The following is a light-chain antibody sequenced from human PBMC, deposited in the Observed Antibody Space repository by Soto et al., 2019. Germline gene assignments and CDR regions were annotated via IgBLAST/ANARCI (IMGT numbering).Light chain of an antibody. J-gene: IGLJ1*01. CDR2: EDS. CDR3: CSYAGSRTYV. Sequence: QSVLPKPASVSGSPGQSITISCTGTSSDVGSYDLVSWYQQHPGKAPKLMIYEDSKRPSGVSTRFSGSKSGNTASLTISGLQAGDEADYYCCSYAGSRTYVFGTGTKVTVL. V-gene: IGLV2-23*01. CDR1: SSDVGSYDL.